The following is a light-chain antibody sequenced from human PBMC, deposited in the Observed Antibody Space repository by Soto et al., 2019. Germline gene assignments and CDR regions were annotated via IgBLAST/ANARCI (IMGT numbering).Light chain of an antibody. CDR3: ISYTSDDVRYV. CDR2: EVS. V-gene: IGLV2-14*01. J-gene: IGLJ1*01. CDR1: NSDVGIYDF. Sequence: QSALTHPASVSGTPGQSITISCTGSNSDVGIYDFVSWYQHHPGRAPKLIVSEVSHRPSGVSNRFSGSKSGNTASLTISGLQSEDEADYYCISYTSDDVRYVFGTGPKVTVL.